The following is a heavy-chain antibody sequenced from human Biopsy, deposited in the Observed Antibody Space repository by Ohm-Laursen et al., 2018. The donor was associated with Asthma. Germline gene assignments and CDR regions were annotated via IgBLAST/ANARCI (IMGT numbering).Heavy chain of an antibody. CDR3: AKPLNTYNFYAYDV. Sequence: SLRLSCTASGFTFGDYWMSWVRQAPGKGLEWVANIKKDGSEKYYVDSVKGRFTISRDNAKNSLYLHMNGLKPEDTAVYYCAKPLNTYNFYAYDVWGQGTTVVVSS. J-gene: IGHJ6*02. CDR2: IKKDGSEK. V-gene: IGHV3-7*03. CDR1: GFTFGDYW. D-gene: IGHD5/OR15-5a*01.